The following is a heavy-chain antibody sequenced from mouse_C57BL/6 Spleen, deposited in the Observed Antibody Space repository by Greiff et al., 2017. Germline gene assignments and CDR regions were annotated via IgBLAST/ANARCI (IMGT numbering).Heavy chain of an antibody. J-gene: IGHJ1*03. CDR3: ARVVATMYWYFDV. CDR1: GYSITSGYY. V-gene: IGHV3-6*01. D-gene: IGHD1-1*01. CDR2: ISYDGSN. Sequence: EVKLVESGPGLVKPSQSLSLTCSVTGYSITSGYYWNWIRQFPGNKLEWMGYISYDGSNNYNPSLKNRISITRDTSKNQFFLKLNSVTTEDTATYYCARVVATMYWYFDVWGTGTTVTVSS.